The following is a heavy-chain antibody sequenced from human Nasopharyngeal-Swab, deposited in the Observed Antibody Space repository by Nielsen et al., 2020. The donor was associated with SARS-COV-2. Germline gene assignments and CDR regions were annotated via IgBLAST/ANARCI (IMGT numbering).Heavy chain of an antibody. CDR3: ARDHFPWDFWSGYYYYYYMDV. V-gene: IGHV3-21*01. D-gene: IGHD3-3*01. Sequence: GGSLRLSCAASGFTFSSYSMNWVRQAPGQGLEWVSSISSSSSYIYYADSVKGRFTISRDNAKNSLYLQMNSLRAEDTAVYYCARDHFPWDFWSGYYYYYYMDVWGKGTTVTVSS. CDR2: ISSSSSYI. J-gene: IGHJ6*03. CDR1: GFTFSSYS.